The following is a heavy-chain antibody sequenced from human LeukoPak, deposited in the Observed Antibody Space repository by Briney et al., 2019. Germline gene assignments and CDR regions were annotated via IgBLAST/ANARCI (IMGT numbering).Heavy chain of an antibody. V-gene: IGHV3-30*02. CDR1: GFTFSSYG. J-gene: IGHJ4*02. CDR2: IRYDGSNR. D-gene: IGHD6-13*01. CDR3: AKDREAAAGNYYFDY. Sequence: PGGSLRLSCAASGFTFSSYGMHWVRQAPGKGLEWVAFIRYDGSNRYYADSVKGRFTISRDNSKNTLYLQMNSLRAEDTAVYYCAKDREAAAGNYYFDYWGQGTLVTVSS.